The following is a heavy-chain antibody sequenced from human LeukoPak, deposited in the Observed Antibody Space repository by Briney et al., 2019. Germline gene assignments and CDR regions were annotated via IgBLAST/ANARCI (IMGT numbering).Heavy chain of an antibody. CDR2: IIPILGIA. CDR1: GGTFSSYA. V-gene: IGHV1-69*04. Sequence: SVKVSCKASGGTFSSYAISWVRQAPGQGLEWMGRIIPILGIANYAQKFQGRVTITADKSTSTAYMELSSLRSEDTAVYYCARDEDGDYQRRYYYYGMDVWGQGTRSPSP. CDR3: ARDEDGDYQRRYYYYGMDV. J-gene: IGHJ6*02. D-gene: IGHD4-17*01.